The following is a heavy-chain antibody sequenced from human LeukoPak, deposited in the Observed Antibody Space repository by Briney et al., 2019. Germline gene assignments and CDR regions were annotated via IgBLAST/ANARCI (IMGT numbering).Heavy chain of an antibody. D-gene: IGHD5-12*01. Sequence: SETLSLTCTVSGGSISSSSYYWSWIRQPPGKGLEWIGYIYYSGSTNYNPSLKSRVTISVDTSKNQFSLKLSSVTAADTAVYYCARVGGYSGYDLISPDAFDIWGQGTMVTVSS. CDR3: ARVGGYSGYDLISPDAFDI. J-gene: IGHJ3*02. V-gene: IGHV4-61*01. CDR2: IYYSGST. CDR1: GGSISSSSYY.